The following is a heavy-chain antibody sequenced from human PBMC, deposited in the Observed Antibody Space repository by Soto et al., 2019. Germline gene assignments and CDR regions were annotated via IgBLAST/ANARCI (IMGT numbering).Heavy chain of an antibody. D-gene: IGHD3-3*01. CDR1: GYPVTAYY. CDR3: ARGGGVGVAGSAAFDM. V-gene: IGHV1-2*02. Sequence: QLHLVQSGAVVKKPGASVTVSCSASGYPVTAYYMHWVRQAPGRGLEWMGGINPATGAAKYTQTFRGRVTMTGATSPSTVFMELGGLTSEDTAVFSCARGGGVGVAGSAAFDMWGQGTLVTVSS. J-gene: IGHJ3*02. CDR2: INPATGAA.